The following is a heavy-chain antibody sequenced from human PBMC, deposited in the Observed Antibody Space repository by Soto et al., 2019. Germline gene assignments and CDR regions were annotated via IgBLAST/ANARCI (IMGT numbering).Heavy chain of an antibody. D-gene: IGHD1-1*01. CDR2: ISSGGTIT. Sequence: PGGSLRLSCAASGFTFSSYEMNWVRQAAGKGPEWVSYISSGGTITYNADSVKGRFTISRDNAKDSLYLQMNSLRAEDTAVYYCARVLIPQRYYYYGMDVWGQGTTVTVSS. CDR1: GFTFSSYE. CDR3: ARVLIPQRYYYYGMDV. V-gene: IGHV3-48*03. J-gene: IGHJ6*02.